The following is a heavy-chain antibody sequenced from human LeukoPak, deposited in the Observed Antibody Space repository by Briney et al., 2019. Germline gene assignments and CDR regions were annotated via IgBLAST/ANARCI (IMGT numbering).Heavy chain of an antibody. J-gene: IGHJ6*03. CDR1: GFTFSDHY. CDR3: SRAYTVSATYYYDMDV. D-gene: IGHD2-2*02. CDR2: TRNKANSYTT. V-gene: IGHV3-72*01. Sequence: PGGSLRLSCVASGFTFSDHYMDWVRQAPGKGLEWVGRTRNKANSYTTEYAASVKGRFTISRDDSKNSLYLQMNSLKIEDTAVYYCSRAYTVSATYYYDMDVWGKGTTVTVSS.